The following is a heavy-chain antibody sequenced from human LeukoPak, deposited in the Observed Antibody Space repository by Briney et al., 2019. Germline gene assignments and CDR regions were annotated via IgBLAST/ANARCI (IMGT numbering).Heavy chain of an antibody. D-gene: IGHD6-19*01. Sequence: SVKVSCKASGGTFSSYAISWVRQAPGQGLEWMGRIIPILGIANYAQKFQGRVTITADKSTSTAYMELSSLRSEDTAVYYCATGEYSSGWYYFDYWGQGTLVTVSS. V-gene: IGHV1-69*04. CDR1: GGTFSSYA. CDR2: IIPILGIA. J-gene: IGHJ4*02. CDR3: ATGEYSSGWYYFDY.